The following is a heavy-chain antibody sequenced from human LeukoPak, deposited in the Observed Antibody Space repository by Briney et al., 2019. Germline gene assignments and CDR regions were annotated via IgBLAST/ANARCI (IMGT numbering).Heavy chain of an antibody. V-gene: IGHV4-39*07. D-gene: IGHD1-26*01. CDR1: GGSISSSSYY. CDR2: IYYSGST. CDR3: ARGGGEGSYDGPFDP. J-gene: IGHJ5*02. Sequence: SETLSLTCTVSGGSISSSSYYWGWIRQPPGKGLEWIGSIYYSGSTYYNPSLKSRVTISVDTSKNQFSLKLSSVTAADTAVHYCARGGGEGSYDGPFDPWGQGTLVTVSS.